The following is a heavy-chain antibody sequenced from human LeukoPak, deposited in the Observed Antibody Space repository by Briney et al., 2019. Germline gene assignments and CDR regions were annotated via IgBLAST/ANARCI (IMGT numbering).Heavy chain of an antibody. Sequence: SETLSLTCTVSGGSISSYYWSWLRQPPGKGLEWIGYIYTSGSTNYNPSLKSRVTIPVDTSKNQFSLKLSSVTAADTAVYYCARREPLGYYYMDVWGKGTTVTVSS. CDR3: ARREPLGYYYMDV. V-gene: IGHV4-4*09. CDR2: IYTSGST. J-gene: IGHJ6*03. D-gene: IGHD1-26*01. CDR1: GGSISSYY.